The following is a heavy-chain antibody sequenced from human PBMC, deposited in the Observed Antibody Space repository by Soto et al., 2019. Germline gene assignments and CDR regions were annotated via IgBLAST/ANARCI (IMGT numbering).Heavy chain of an antibody. CDR3: ARGRGSSWYFDY. J-gene: IGHJ4*02. CDR2: IYYTGST. CDR1: GGSTSTGDNF. Sequence: QVRLQESGPGLGKPSHTRSLPCIVSGGSTSTGDNFGSGSRHPPGRGLEWIGYIYYTGSTFYNPSLRSRVTISGDTSKNEFSLKLSSVTAADTAVYYCARGRGSSWYFDYWGQGTLVTVSS. D-gene: IGHD6-13*01. V-gene: IGHV4-30-4*01.